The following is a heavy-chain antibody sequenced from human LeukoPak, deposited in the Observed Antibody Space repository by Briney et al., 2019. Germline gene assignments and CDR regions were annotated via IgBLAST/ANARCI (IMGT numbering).Heavy chain of an antibody. CDR2: IHYSGST. CDR1: GGSIINNNYY. D-gene: IGHD3-10*01. CDR3: TTTGDRNSWSLYFAY. J-gene: IGHJ4*02. V-gene: IGHV4-39*01. Sequence: SETLSLTCGVSGGSIINNNYYWGWIRQPPGKGLEWIGTIHYSGSTYYNPSLGSRVAISADPSKNQFSLKMDSVTAADTAVYYCTTTGDRNSWSLYFAYWGQGSLVTVSS.